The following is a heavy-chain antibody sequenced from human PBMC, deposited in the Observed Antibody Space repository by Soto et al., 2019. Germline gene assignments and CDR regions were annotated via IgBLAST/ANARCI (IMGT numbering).Heavy chain of an antibody. CDR1: GFTFSSYA. V-gene: IGHV3-30-3*01. CDR3: ASDYGDAPYYYYGMDV. Sequence: GGSLRLSCAASGFTFSSYAMHWVRLAPGKGLEWVAVISYDGSNKYYADSVKGRFTISRDNSKNTLYLQMNSLRGEDTAVYYCASDYGDAPYYYYGMDVWGQGTTVTVSS. J-gene: IGHJ6*02. CDR2: ISYDGSNK. D-gene: IGHD4-17*01.